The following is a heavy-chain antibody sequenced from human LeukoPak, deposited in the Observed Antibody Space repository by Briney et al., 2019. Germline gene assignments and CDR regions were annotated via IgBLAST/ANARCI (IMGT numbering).Heavy chain of an antibody. J-gene: IGHJ4*02. CDR1: GFIISEYY. CDR2: ITSGAGAT. D-gene: IGHD3-16*01. CDR3: TRERRGTYYPFES. Sequence: GGSLRLSCAVSGFIISEYYMSGVRQSPGKGREWISYITSGAGATNYTDSVKGGFTIYREKDKNSVDLKWNSLRAEDTAVYYCTRERRGTYYPFESWGQGTLVTVSS. V-gene: IGHV3-11*01.